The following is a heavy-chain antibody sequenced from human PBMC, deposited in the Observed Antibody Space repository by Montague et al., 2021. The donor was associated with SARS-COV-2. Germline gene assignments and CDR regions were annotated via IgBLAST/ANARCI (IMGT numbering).Heavy chain of an antibody. J-gene: IGHJ4*02. CDR1: GDSVSRDSAA. CDR2: TYYRSKWYN. D-gene: IGHD1-26*01. Sequence: CAISGDSVSRDSAAWNWIRQSPSRGLEWLGRTYYRSKWYNDYAVSVKSRITINPDTSKNQISLQLNSVTPEDTAVYCCARTSASSDYWGQGTLVTVSS. V-gene: IGHV6-1*01. CDR3: ARTSASSDY.